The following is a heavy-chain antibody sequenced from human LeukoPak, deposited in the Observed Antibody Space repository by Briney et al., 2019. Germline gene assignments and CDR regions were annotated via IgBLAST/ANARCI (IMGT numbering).Heavy chain of an antibody. CDR3: ARSRVQLWLRFDY. Sequence: GGSLRLSCAASGFTFSSYSMNWVRQAPGKGLEWVSYISSSSSTIYYADSVKGRFTISRDNAKNSLYLQMNSLRDEDTAVYYRARSRVQLWLRFDYWGQGTLVTVSS. D-gene: IGHD5-18*01. CDR1: GFTFSSYS. CDR2: ISSSSSTI. V-gene: IGHV3-48*02. J-gene: IGHJ4*02.